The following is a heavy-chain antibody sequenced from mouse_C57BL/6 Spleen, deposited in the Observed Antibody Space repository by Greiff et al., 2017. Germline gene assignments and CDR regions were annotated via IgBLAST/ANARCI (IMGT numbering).Heavy chain of an antibody. CDR2: ISSGGDYI. D-gene: IGHD2-3*01. CDR1: GFTFSSYA. V-gene: IGHV5-9-1*02. CDR3: TRVGLYYYAMDY. Sequence: EVKLMESGEGLVKPGGSLKLSCAASGFTFSSYAMSWVRQTPEKRLEWVAYISSGGDYIYYADTVKGRFTISRDNARNTLYLQMSSLKSEDTAMYYCTRVGLYYYAMDYWGQGTSVTVSS. J-gene: IGHJ4*01.